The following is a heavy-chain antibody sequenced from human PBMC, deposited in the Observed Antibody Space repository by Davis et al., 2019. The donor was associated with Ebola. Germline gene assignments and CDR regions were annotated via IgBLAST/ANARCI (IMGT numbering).Heavy chain of an antibody. CDR3: TTPGGQDSGYDVFDI. CDR1: GYTSTTYG. J-gene: IGHJ3*02. V-gene: IGHV1-46*03. Sequence: ASVPVSCKASGYTSTTYGVSWVRQAPGQGLEWMGMINPNDGRTIYAQKFQGRVTVTRDTSTTTVYMDLSSLRSEDTALYYCTTPGGQDSGYDVFDIWGQGTMVTVSS. CDR2: INPNDGRT. D-gene: IGHD5-12*01.